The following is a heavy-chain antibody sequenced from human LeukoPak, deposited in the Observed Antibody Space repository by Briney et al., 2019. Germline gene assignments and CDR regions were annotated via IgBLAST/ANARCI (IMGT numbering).Heavy chain of an antibody. CDR3: ARVWRTATSGSNWFDP. CDR1: GYTFTDSY. D-gene: IGHD6-19*01. Sequence: GASVKVSCKASGYTFTDSYMYWGRQAPGQGLEWMGWMNPNSGDTKYAQKFQGRVTMTRDTSISTSYMELSRLRSDDTAVYYCARVWRTATSGSNWFDPWGQGTLVTVSS. V-gene: IGHV1-2*02. J-gene: IGHJ5*02. CDR2: MNPNSGDT.